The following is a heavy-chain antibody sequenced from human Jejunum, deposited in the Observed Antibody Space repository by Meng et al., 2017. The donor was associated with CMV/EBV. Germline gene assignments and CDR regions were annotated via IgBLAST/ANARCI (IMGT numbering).Heavy chain of an antibody. CDR1: CGSINRGRYY. CDR2: IHYSATN. Sequence: SCGSINRGRYYLSQIRQPPGEGLEWIEYIHYSATNSYDPAVKSRVTISIATSKNQFSLSRSSVTAADAAVYVCVRDRFDSGNYVFDYWGQGTLVTVSS. CDR3: VRDRFDSGNYVFDY. J-gene: IGHJ4*02. D-gene: IGHD3-22*01. V-gene: IGHV4-30-4*01.